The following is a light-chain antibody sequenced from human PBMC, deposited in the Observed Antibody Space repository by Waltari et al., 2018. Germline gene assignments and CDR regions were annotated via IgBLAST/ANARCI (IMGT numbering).Light chain of an antibody. CDR2: DVS. CDR3: SSYTSSSVV. V-gene: IGLV2-14*03. CDR1: SSDVGVYSF. J-gene: IGLJ2*01. Sequence: QSALTQPASLSGSPGPSITISCTGISSDVGVYSFVSWYQQHPGKAPELVIYDVSNRPSGVSNRFSGSNSGDTASLTISGLQAEDEADYFCSSYTSSSVVFGGGTKLTVL.